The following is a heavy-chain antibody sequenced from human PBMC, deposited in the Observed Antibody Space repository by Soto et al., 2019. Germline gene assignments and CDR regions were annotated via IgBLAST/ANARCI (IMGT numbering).Heavy chain of an antibody. Sequence: GGSLRLSCAASGFTFSSYGMHWVRQAPGKGLEWVAVISYDGSNKYYADSVKGRFTISRDNSKNTLYLQMNSLRAEDTAVYYCAKEGIAAANDYWGQGTLVTVSS. CDR2: ISYDGSNK. J-gene: IGHJ4*02. V-gene: IGHV3-30*18. CDR1: GFTFSSYG. CDR3: AKEGIAAANDY. D-gene: IGHD6-13*01.